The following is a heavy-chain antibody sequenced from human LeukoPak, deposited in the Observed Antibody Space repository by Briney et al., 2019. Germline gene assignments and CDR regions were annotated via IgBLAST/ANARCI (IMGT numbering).Heavy chain of an antibody. CDR3: ARFSRDVRIQLWFAGWFDP. D-gene: IGHD5-18*01. CDR2: IYYSGST. V-gene: IGHV4-39*07. J-gene: IGHJ5*02. CDR1: GGSISSSSYY. Sequence: SETLSLTCTVSGGSISSSSYYWGWIRQPPGKGLEWIGSIYYSGSTYYNPSLKSRVTISVDTSKNQFSLKLSSVTAADTAVYYCARFSRDVRIQLWFAGWFDPWGQGTLATVSS.